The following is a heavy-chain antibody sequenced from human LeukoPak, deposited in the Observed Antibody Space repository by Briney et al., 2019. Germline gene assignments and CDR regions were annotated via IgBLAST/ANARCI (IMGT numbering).Heavy chain of an antibody. CDR2: IIPILGIA. Sequence: ASVKVSCKASGGTFSSYAISWVRQAPGQGLEWMGRIIPILGIANYAQKFRGRVTITADKSTSTAYMELSSLRSEDTAVYYCARDGDGGNSDYWGQGTLVTVSS. V-gene: IGHV1-69*04. D-gene: IGHD4-23*01. CDR1: GGTFSSYA. CDR3: ARDGDGGNSDY. J-gene: IGHJ4*02.